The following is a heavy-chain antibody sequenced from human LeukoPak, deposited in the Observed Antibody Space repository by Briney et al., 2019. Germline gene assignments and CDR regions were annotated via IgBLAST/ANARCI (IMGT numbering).Heavy chain of an antibody. D-gene: IGHD4-17*01. CDR2: ISFDGSHQ. Sequence: GGSLRLSCSASGFVFSDYPLHWIRQSPGKGPEWVAVISFDGSHQYYADSVKGRFTISRDNSKNTLYLQMNSLRAEDTAVYYCARGDYGDYVPFDYWGQGTLVTVSS. CDR3: ARGDYGDYVPFDY. CDR1: GFVFSDYP. V-gene: IGHV3-30*07. J-gene: IGHJ4*02.